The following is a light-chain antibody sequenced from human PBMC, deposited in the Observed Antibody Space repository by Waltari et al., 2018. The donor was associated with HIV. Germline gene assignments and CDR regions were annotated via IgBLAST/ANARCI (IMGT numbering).Light chain of an antibody. CDR3: CSYAISRTSVI. Sequence: QSALTQPASVSGSPGQSITISCTGTRTDVGSYDLVSWYQQHSGKALKLLIFEVTKRPSGTSDRFSGSKSGNTASLTISGLQAEDEADYYCCSYAISRTSVIFGGGTRVAV. CDR2: EVT. J-gene: IGLJ2*01. V-gene: IGLV2-23*02. CDR1: RTDVGSYDL.